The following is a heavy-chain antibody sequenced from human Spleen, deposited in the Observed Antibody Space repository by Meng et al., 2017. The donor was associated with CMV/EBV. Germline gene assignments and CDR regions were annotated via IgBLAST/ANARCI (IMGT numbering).Heavy chain of an antibody. Sequence: GESLKISCAASGFTFSSYSMNWVRQAPGKGLEWVSSISSSSSYIYYADSVKGRFTISRDNAKNSLYLQMNSLRAEDTAVYYCARDWAMVLTPGCIGFDPWGQGTLVTVSS. CDR3: ARDWAMVLTPGCIGFDP. D-gene: IGHD4/OR15-4a*01. CDR1: GFTFSSYS. CDR2: ISSSSSYI. V-gene: IGHV3-21*01. J-gene: IGHJ5*02.